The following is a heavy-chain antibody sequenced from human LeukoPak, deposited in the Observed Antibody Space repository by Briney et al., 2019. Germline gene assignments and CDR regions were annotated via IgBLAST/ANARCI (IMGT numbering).Heavy chain of an antibody. CDR3: ARGYDPGFDY. J-gene: IGHJ4*02. CDR1: DGSLSGYY. V-gene: IGHV4-34*01. CDR2: INHSGRT. D-gene: IGHD3-22*01. Sequence: PSGTLSLTCAVYDGSLSGYYWSWIRQPPGKGLEWIGEINHSGRTNYNTSLESRVTISVDTSKNQFSLKLSSVTAADTAVYYCARGYDPGFDYWGQGTLVTVSS.